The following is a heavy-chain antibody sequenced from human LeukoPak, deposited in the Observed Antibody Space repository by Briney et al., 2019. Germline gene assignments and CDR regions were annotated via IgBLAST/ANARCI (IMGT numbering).Heavy chain of an antibody. Sequence: GASLRLSCAASGFTFTDYYMSWIRQAPGKGLEWVSYISSRSSTIYYAHSVKGRFTISRDNAKNSLYLQMNSLRAEDTAVYYCARYRLGERNYYYMDVWGKGTTVTVSS. V-gene: IGHV3-11*01. CDR3: ARYRLGERNYYYMDV. CDR2: ISSRSSTI. CDR1: GFTFTDYY. D-gene: IGHD3-10*01. J-gene: IGHJ6*03.